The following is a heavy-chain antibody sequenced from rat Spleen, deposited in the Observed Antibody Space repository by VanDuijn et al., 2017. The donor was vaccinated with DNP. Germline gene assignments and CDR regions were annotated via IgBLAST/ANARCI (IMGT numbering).Heavy chain of an antibody. CDR1: GFTFNDYY. D-gene: IGHD1-12*01. CDR2: ISYNGGTH. J-gene: IGHJ4*01. CDR3: ERHRTIMPYYYSMDA. Sequence: EVLLVESDGGLVQPGRSLKLSCAVSGFTFNDYYMAWVRQAPAKGLEWVATISYNGGTHYYRDSVKGRFTISRDNAKSTLFLQMDSLRSEDTDTYYCERHRTIMPYYYSMDAWGQGASVTVSS. V-gene: IGHV5-29*01.